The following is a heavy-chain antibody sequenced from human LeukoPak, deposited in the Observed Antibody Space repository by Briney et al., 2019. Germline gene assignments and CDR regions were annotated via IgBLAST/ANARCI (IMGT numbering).Heavy chain of an antibody. V-gene: IGHV3-48*03. J-gene: IGHJ4*02. CDR3: VKDNPLDY. CDR2: ISSSGTTI. CDR1: GFTFSNYE. D-gene: IGHD1-14*01. Sequence: GGSLRLSCAASGFTFSNYEMNWVGQAPGKGLEWVSYISSSGTTIYYADSVKGRFTLSRDNAENSLYLHINSLRAEDTAVYYCVKDNPLDYWGQGTLVIVSS.